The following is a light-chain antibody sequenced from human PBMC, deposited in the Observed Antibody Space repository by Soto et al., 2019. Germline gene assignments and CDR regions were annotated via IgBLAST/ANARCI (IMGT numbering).Light chain of an antibody. V-gene: IGKV3-20*01. J-gene: IGKJ1*01. CDR1: QSVSSNY. CDR3: QQHGSSHQT. CDR2: GAS. Sequence: EIAFTPSPAPLSVSPGERATLSCRASQSVSSNYLAWYQQKPGQAPRLLIYGASSRATGIPDRFSGSGSGTDFTLTISRLEPEDFAVYYCQQHGSSHQTFGQGTKVDIK.